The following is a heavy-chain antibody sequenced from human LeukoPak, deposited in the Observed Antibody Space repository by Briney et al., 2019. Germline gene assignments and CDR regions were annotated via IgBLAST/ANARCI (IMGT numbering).Heavy chain of an antibody. CDR3: AKAPPKEHDFWSGYYNYMDV. CDR2: ISGSGGST. CDR1: GFTFSSYA. V-gene: IGHV3-23*01. D-gene: IGHD3-3*01. Sequence: GGSERLSCAASGFTFSSYAMSWVRQAPGKGLEWVSAISGSGGSTYYADSVKGRFTISRDNSKNTLYLQMNSLRAEDTAVYYCAKAPPKEHDFWSGYYNYMDVWGKGTTVTVSS. J-gene: IGHJ6*03.